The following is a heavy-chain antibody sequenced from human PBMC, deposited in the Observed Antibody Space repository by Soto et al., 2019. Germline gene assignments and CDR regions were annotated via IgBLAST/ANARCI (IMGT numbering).Heavy chain of an antibody. Sequence: EVQLLESGGGLVQPGGSLRLSCAASGFTFSSYAMRWVRQAPGKGLEWVSAISGSGDSTYYADSVKGRFTISRDNSKNTLYLQMNSLRAEDTAVYYCARLGSGIYYVYWGLGTLVTVSS. J-gene: IGHJ4*02. CDR2: ISGSGDST. D-gene: IGHD1-26*01. V-gene: IGHV3-23*01. CDR1: GFTFSSYA. CDR3: ARLGSGIYYVY.